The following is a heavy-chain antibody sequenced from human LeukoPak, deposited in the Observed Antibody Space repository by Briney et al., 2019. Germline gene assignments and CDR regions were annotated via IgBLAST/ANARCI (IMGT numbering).Heavy chain of an antibody. CDR2: IQYSGTT. D-gene: IGHD6-13*01. CDR1: SGSLIGDY. CDR3: ARDRAAGTLDF. J-gene: IGHJ4*02. V-gene: IGHV4-59*01. Sequence: SETLSLTCTVSSGSLIGDYWAWIRQPPGKGLEWMGYIQYSGTTEYNPSLASRATISVDTAKDQFSLNLRSVTAADTSVYYCARDRAAGTLDFWGQGTLVTVSS.